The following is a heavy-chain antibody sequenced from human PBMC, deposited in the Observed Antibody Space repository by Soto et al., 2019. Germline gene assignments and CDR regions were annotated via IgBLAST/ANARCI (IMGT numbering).Heavy chain of an antibody. J-gene: IGHJ4*02. CDR3: AKDLGPFYYDSSGYYNADYFDY. CDR2: ISGSGGST. Sequence: PGGSLRLSCAASGFTFSSYAMSWVRQAPGKGLEWVSAISGSGGSTYYADSVKGRFTISRDNSKNTLYLQMNSLRAEDTAVHYCAKDLGPFYYDSSGYYNADYFDYWGQGTLVTVSS. D-gene: IGHD3-22*01. V-gene: IGHV3-23*01. CDR1: GFTFSSYA.